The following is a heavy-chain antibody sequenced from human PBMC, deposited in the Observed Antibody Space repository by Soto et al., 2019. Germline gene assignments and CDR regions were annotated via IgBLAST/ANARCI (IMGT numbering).Heavy chain of an antibody. CDR2: INAGNGNT. CDR1: GYTFTSYA. D-gene: IGHD2-15*01. CDR3: AGGYCSGGSCYANWFDP. Sequence: ASVKVSCKASGYTFTSYAMHWVRQAPGQRLEWMGWINAGNGNTKYSQKFQGRVTITRDTSASTAYMELSSLRSEDTAVYYCAGGYCSGGSCYANWFDPWGQGTLVTVSS. J-gene: IGHJ5*02. V-gene: IGHV1-3*01.